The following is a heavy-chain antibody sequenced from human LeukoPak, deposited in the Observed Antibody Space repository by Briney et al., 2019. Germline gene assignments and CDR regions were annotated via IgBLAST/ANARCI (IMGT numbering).Heavy chain of an antibody. CDR3: AVSSSWHGVDY. CDR1: GGSISSGGYY. CDR2: IYYSGST. Sequence: PSQTLSLTCTVSGGSISSGGYYWSWIRQPPGKGLEWIGYIYYSGSTYYNPSLKSRVTISVDTSKNQFSLKLSSATAADTAVYYCAVSSSWHGVDYWGQGTLVTVSS. V-gene: IGHV4-31*03. D-gene: IGHD6-13*01. J-gene: IGHJ4*02.